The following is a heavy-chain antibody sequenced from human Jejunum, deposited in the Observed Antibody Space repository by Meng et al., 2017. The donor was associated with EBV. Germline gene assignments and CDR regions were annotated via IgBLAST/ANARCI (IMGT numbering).Heavy chain of an antibody. V-gene: IGHV7-4-1*02. D-gene: IGHD2-21*02. Sequence: QVQFVQSGFGLKKPGPSVKVSCKASGYSFSRYAMNWVRQGPGPGLEGMGWINTRTGNPAYAQGFTVRFVFSLDTSVSTAYLQISSLKAEDTAVYYCASDISTATFGYWGQGTLVTVSS. CDR2: INTRTGNP. J-gene: IGHJ4*02. CDR1: GYSFSRYA. CDR3: ASDISTATFGY.